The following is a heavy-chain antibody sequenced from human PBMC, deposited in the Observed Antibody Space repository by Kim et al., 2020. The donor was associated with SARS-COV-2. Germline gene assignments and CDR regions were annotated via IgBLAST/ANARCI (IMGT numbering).Heavy chain of an antibody. CDR3: ARVDIFGGYEFDY. J-gene: IGHJ4*02. D-gene: IGHD5-12*01. V-gene: IGHV4-31*03. CDR1: GGSISSGGYY. CDR2: IYYSGST. Sequence: SETLSLTCTVSGGSISSGGYYWSWIRQHPGKGLEWIGYIYYSGSTYYNPSLKSRVTISVDTSKNQFSLKLSSVTAADTAVYYCARVDIFGGYEFDYWGQGTLVTVSS.